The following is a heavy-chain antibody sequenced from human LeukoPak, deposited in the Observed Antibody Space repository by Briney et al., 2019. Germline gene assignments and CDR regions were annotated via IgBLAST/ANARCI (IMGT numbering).Heavy chain of an antibody. J-gene: IGHJ4*02. Sequence: PSETLSLTCAVYGGSFSGYYWSWIRQPPGKGLEWIGEINHSGSTNYNPSLKSRVTISVDTSKNQFSLKLSSVTAADTAVYYCARSKTKRSGYYAYWGQGTLVTVSS. V-gene: IGHV4-34*01. CDR1: GGSFSGYY. CDR2: INHSGST. D-gene: IGHD3-22*01. CDR3: ARSKTKRSGYYAY.